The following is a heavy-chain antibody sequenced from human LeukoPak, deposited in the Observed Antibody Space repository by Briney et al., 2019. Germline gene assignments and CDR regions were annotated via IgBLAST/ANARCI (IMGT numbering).Heavy chain of an antibody. Sequence: GGSLRLSCAASGFTFSTFAMIWVRQAPGKGLEWVSSISTSSSYIYYADSVKGRFTISRDNAKNSLYLQMNSLRAEDTAVYYCAKDRTPLDTALGYWGQGTLVTVSS. J-gene: IGHJ4*02. V-gene: IGHV3-21*04. D-gene: IGHD5-18*01. CDR3: AKDRTPLDTALGY. CDR2: ISTSSSYI. CDR1: GFTFSTFA.